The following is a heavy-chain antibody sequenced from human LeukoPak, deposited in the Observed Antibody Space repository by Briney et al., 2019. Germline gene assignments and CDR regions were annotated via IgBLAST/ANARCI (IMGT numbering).Heavy chain of an antibody. CDR3: ARQGYYDSSGYSIDAFDI. Sequence: SETLSLTCTVSGGSISSYYWSWIRQPPGKGLEWIGYIYYSGTTNCNPSLKSRVTISVDTSKNQFSLKLSSVTAADTAVYYCARQGYYDSSGYSIDAFDIWGQGTMVTVSS. CDR1: GGSISSYY. V-gene: IGHV4-59*08. J-gene: IGHJ3*02. CDR2: IYYSGTT. D-gene: IGHD3-22*01.